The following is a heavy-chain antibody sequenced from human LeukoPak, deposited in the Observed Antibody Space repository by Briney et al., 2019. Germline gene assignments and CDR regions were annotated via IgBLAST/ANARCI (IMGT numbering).Heavy chain of an antibody. D-gene: IGHD6-19*01. J-gene: IGHJ6*03. Sequence: PSETLSLTCTVSGGSISSYYWSWIRQPPGKGLEWIGYIYYSGSTNYNPSLKSRVTISVDTSKNQFSLKLSSVTAADTAVYYCARNPIAVAGDNYYYMDVWGKGTTVTVSS. CDR3: ARNPIAVAGDNYYYMDV. V-gene: IGHV4-59*08. CDR2: IYYSGST. CDR1: GGSISSYY.